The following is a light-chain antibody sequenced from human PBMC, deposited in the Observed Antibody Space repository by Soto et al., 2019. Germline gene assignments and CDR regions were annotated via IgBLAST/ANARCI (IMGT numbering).Light chain of an antibody. V-gene: IGKV3-20*01. CDR1: QSVSSY. CDR2: GTS. CDR3: LHHGSSLWT. J-gene: IGKJ1*01. Sequence: ESVLGQSPGTLSLSPGERATLSCRASQSVSSYLAWYQQKPGQAPRLLIFGTSSRATGIPDRFIGGGSGTDFTLTISRLEPEDFAMYYCLHHGSSLWTFGQGTKVDIK.